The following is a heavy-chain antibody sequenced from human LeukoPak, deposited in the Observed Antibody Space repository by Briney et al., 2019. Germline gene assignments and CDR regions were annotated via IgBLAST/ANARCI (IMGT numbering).Heavy chain of an antibody. D-gene: IGHD4-17*01. V-gene: IGHV1-2*02. CDR1: GYTFTGYY. J-gene: IGHJ3*02. CDR2: INPNSGGT. CDR3: ARVLYGDSYDAFDI. Sequence: ASVKASCKASGYTFTGYYIHWVRQAPGQGLEWMGWINPNSGGTNYPQKFQGRVTMSRDTSISTAYMELSSLRSDDTAVYYCARVLYGDSYDAFDIWGQGTMVTVSS.